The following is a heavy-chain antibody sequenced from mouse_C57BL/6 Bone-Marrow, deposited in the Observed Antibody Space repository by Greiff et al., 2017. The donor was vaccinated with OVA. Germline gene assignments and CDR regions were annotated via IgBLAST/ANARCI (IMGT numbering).Heavy chain of an antibody. V-gene: IGHV1-55*01. D-gene: IGHD1-1*01. CDR1: GYTFTSYW. Sequence: QVQLQQPGAELVKPGASVKMSCKASGYTFTSYWITWVKQRPGQGLEWIGDIYPGSGSTNYNEKFKSKATLTVDTSSSTAYMQLSSLTSEDSAVYYCARRGGYYYGSSVWYFDVWGTGTTVTVSS. J-gene: IGHJ1*03. CDR3: ARRGGYYYGSSVWYFDV. CDR2: IYPGSGST.